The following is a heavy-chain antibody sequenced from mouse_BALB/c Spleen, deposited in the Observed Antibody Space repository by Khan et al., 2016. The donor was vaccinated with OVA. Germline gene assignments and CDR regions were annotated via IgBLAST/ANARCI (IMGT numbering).Heavy chain of an antibody. V-gene: IGHV2-6-4*01. CDR1: GFSLSRYN. J-gene: IGHJ4*01. CDR3: ARAYYRYDGYYAMDY. D-gene: IGHD2-14*01. Sequence: VQLQESGPGLVAPSQSLSITCTVSGFSLSRYNIHWVRQPPGKGLEWLGTIWGGGGTDYNSTLKSRLSIRKDNSKSQVFLKMNSLQTDDTAMYYCARAYYRYDGYYAMDYWGQGTPVTVSS. CDR2: IWGGGGT.